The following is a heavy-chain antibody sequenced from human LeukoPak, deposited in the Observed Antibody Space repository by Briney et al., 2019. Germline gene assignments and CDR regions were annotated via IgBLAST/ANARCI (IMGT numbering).Heavy chain of an antibody. CDR2: IYYSGST. Sequence: SETLSLTCTVSGGSISSYYWSWIRQPPGKGLEWIGYIYYSGSTNYNPSLKSRVTISVDTSKNQFSLKLSSVTAADTAVYYCARGHVAAAGTTGFDYWGQGTLVTVSS. J-gene: IGHJ4*02. D-gene: IGHD6-13*01. V-gene: IGHV4-59*01. CDR3: ARGHVAAAGTTGFDY. CDR1: GGSISSYY.